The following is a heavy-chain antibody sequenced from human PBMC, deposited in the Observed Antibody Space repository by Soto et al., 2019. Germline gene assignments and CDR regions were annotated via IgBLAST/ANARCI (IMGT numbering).Heavy chain of an antibody. CDR2: ISNTGRTT. J-gene: IGHJ4*02. V-gene: IGHV3-23*01. Sequence: EVQLLESGGGLVQPGGSLRLSCAASGFTFSTYAMRWVRQAPGKGLEWVSTISNTGRTTAYADSVKGRFTVSRDNSDNTLYLQLNGLRAEDTAVYYCAKYLGTGTRSSDYWGQGTLVTVSS. CDR1: GFTFSTYA. CDR3: AKYLGTGTRSSDY. D-gene: IGHD1-1*01.